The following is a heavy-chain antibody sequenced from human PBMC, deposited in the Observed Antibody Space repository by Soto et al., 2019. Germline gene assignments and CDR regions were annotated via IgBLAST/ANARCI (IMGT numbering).Heavy chain of an antibody. D-gene: IGHD6-13*01. J-gene: IGHJ4*02. Sequence: PGGSLRLSCAASGFTFSSYWMSWVRQAPGKGLEWVPNIKQDGSEKYSVDSVKVRFTISRDNAKNSLYLQMNSLRAEDTAVYDWAREASGSWSVFDYWGQGALVPSP. CDR2: IKQDGSEK. CDR1: GFTFSSYW. CDR3: AREASGSWSVFDY. V-gene: IGHV3-7*03.